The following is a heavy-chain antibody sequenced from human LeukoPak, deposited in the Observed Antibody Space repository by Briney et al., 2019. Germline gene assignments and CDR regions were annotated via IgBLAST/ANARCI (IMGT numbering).Heavy chain of an antibody. J-gene: IGHJ5*02. D-gene: IGHD2-2*01. CDR2: IYYSGST. Sequence: SETLSLTCTVSGGSISSYYWSWIRQPPGKGLEWIGYIYYSGSTNHNPSLKSRVTISVDTSKNQFSLKLSSVTAADTAVYYCARARGYCSSTSCHQGGVWFDPWGQGTLVTVSS. V-gene: IGHV4-59*01. CDR1: GGSISSYY. CDR3: ARARGYCSSTSCHQGGVWFDP.